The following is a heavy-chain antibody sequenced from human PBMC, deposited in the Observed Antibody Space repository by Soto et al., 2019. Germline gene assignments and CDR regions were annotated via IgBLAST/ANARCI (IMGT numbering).Heavy chain of an antibody. J-gene: IGHJ3*02. CDR3: ARFYDSSGYYGYDAFDI. CDR2: ISSSSSYI. Sequence: LRLSCAASGFTFSSYSMNWVRQAPGKGLEWVSSISSSSSYIYYADSVKGRFTISRDNAKNSLYLQMNSLRAEDTAVYYCARFYDSSGYYGYDAFDIWGQGTMVTVSS. V-gene: IGHV3-21*01. D-gene: IGHD3-22*01. CDR1: GFTFSSYS.